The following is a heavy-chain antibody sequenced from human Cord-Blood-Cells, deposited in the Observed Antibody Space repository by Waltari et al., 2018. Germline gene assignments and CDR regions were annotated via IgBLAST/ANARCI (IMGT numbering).Heavy chain of an antibody. D-gene: IGHD2-15*01. CDR3: ARGRDCSGGSCYFDY. V-gene: IGHV4-30-4*08. Sequence: QVQLQESGPGLVKPSQTLSLTCTVSGGSISSGDYYWSWIRQPPGKGLEWIGYIYYSGSTYYNPSLKSRVTISVDTSKNQFSLKLSSVTAADTAVYYCARGRDCSGGSCYFDYWGQGTLVTVSS. J-gene: IGHJ4*02. CDR2: IYYSGST. CDR1: GGSISSGDYY.